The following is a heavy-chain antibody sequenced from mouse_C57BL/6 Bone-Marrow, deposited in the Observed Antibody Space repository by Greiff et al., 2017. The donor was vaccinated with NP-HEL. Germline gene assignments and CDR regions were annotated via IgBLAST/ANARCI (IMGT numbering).Heavy chain of an antibody. V-gene: IGHV1-18*01. CDR2: INPNNGGT. CDR1: GYTFTDYN. CDR3: ARRSTVGDFDY. J-gene: IGHJ2*01. Sequence: VQLQQSGPELVKPGASVKIPCKASGYTFTDYNMDWVKQSHGKSLEWIGVINPNNGGTNYNQKFKSTATLTVDKSSSPAYMELSSLTSEDTAVYYCARRSTVGDFDYWGKGTTLTVSS. D-gene: IGHD1-1*01.